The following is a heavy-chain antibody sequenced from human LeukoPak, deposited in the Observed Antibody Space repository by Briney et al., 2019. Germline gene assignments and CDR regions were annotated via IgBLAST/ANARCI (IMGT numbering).Heavy chain of an antibody. Sequence: ASVKVSCKASRYTFTHYFAHWVRQAPGQGLQWMGWINPNIGVTSYPQKCQGRVTITRDTSISTAYMELRGARYDETATDFSVRDGGSGSPYDFWGQRTLVTVSS. V-gene: IGHV1-2*02. CDR2: INPNIGVT. J-gene: IGHJ4*02. CDR1: RYTFTHYF. CDR3: VRDGGSGSPYDF. D-gene: IGHD3-10*01.